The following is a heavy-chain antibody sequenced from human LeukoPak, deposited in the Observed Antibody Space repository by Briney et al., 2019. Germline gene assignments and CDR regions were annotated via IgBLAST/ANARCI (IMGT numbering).Heavy chain of an antibody. D-gene: IGHD2-2*01. J-gene: IGHJ6*03. V-gene: IGHV4-30-2*01. CDR1: GGSISSGGYY. Sequence: PSETLSLTCTVSGGSISSGGYYWSWIRQPPGKGLEWIGYIYHSGSTYYNPSLKSRVTISVDRSKNQFSLKLSSVTAADTAVYYCARQYQYYMDVWGKGTTVTVSS. CDR2: IYHSGST. CDR3: ARQYQYYMDV.